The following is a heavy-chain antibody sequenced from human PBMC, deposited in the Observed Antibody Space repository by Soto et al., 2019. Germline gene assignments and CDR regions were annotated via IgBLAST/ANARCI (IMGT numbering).Heavy chain of an antibody. J-gene: IGHJ4*02. CDR1: GFTFSSYA. CDR3: AKDLSFDCVFDY. V-gene: IGHV3-23*01. Sequence: GGSLRLSCAASGFTFSSYAMSWVRQAPGKGLEWVSAISGSGCSTYYADSVKGRFTISRDNSKNPLYLKMNSLRAEDTAVYYCAKDLSFDCVFDYWGQGTLVTVSS. D-gene: IGHD3-9*01. CDR2: ISGSGCST.